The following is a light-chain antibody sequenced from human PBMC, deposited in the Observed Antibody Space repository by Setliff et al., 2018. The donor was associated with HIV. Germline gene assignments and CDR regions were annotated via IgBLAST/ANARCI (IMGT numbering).Light chain of an antibody. J-gene: IGLJ1*01. CDR3: SSYSINNLYV. Sequence: QSALTQPASVSGSPGQSITISCTGTSSDIGSSNFVSWYQQHPGKAPKVMLYNVDKRPSGVSNRFSGSKSGNTASLTISGLQTEDEADYYCSSYSINNLYVFATGTKVTVL. CDR1: SSDIGSSNF. CDR2: NVD. V-gene: IGLV2-14*03.